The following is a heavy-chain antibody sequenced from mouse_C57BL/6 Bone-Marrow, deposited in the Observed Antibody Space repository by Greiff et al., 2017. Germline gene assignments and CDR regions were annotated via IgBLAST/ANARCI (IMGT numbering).Heavy chain of an antibody. Sequence: VQLQQSGAELMKPGASVKLSCKATGYTFTGYWIEWVKQRPGHGLEWIGEILPGSGSTNHNEKFKGKATFTADTSSNTAYMQLSSLTTEDSAIYYCARGRYYGNPWFAYWGQGTLVTVSA. CDR1: GYTFTGYW. V-gene: IGHV1-9*01. CDR3: ARGRYYGNPWFAY. CDR2: ILPGSGST. J-gene: IGHJ3*01. D-gene: IGHD2-1*01.